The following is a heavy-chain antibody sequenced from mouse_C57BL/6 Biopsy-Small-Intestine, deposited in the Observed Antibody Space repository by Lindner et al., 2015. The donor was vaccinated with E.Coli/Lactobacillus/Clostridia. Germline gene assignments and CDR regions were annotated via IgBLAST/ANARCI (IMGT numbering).Heavy chain of an antibody. Sequence: VQLQESGPELVKPGDSVKMSCKAPGFTFSTYVIHWVKQKPGQGLEWIGYINPYSDGSKYNEKFRGKATLTSEKSSSTAYMELSSLTSEDSAVYYCARSGYYSNYGMDYWGQGTSVTVSS. CDR2: INPYSDGS. CDR3: ARSGYYSNYGMDY. D-gene: IGHD2-5*01. CDR1: GFTFSTYV. J-gene: IGHJ4*01. V-gene: IGHV1-14*01.